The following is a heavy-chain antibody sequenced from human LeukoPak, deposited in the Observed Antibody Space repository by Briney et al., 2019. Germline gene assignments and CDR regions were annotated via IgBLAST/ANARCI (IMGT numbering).Heavy chain of an antibody. V-gene: IGHV3-7*04. CDR3: ARVYCSGGSCFSYFDY. J-gene: IGHJ4*02. D-gene: IGHD2-15*01. CDR1: GFTFSSYW. CDR2: INQDGSEK. Sequence: AGGSLRLSCAASGFTFSSYWMSWVRQAPGKGLERVANINQDGSEKIYVDSVKGRFTISRDNAQNSLYLQMTSLRAEDTAVFYCARVYCSGGSCFSYFDYWGQGTLVTVSS.